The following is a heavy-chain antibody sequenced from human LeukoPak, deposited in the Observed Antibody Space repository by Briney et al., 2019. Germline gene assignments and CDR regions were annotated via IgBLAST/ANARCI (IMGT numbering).Heavy chain of an antibody. CDR3: ARAQWLVDY. J-gene: IGHJ4*02. Sequence: SETLSLTCAVYGGSFSGYYWSWIRQPPGKGLEWIGEINHSGSTNYNPSLKSRVTISVDTSKNRFSLKLSSVTAADTAVYYCARAQWLVDYWGQGTLVTVSS. D-gene: IGHD6-19*01. CDR2: INHSGST. V-gene: IGHV4-34*01. CDR1: GGSFSGYY.